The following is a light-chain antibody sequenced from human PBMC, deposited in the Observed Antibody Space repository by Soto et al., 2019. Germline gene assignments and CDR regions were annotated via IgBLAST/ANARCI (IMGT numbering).Light chain of an antibody. V-gene: IGLV9-49*01. J-gene: IGLJ2*01. CDR2: VGTGGIVG. Sequence: QPVLTQPPSASASLGASVTLTCTLSSGDSNYKVDWYQQRPGKGPRFVMRVGTGGIVGSKGDGIPDRFSVLGSGLNRFLIIKNIQEEDESDYHCGADHGSGSKFVVVFGGGTKVTVL. CDR3: GADHGSGSKFVVV. CDR1: SGDSNYK.